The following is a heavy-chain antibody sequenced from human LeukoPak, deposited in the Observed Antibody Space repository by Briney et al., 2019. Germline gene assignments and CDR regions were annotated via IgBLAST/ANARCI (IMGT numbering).Heavy chain of an antibody. J-gene: IGHJ4*02. CDR2: IYTSGST. V-gene: IGHV4-61*02. D-gene: IGHD4-11*01. CDR3: ARWAVTYYFDY. CDR1: GGSISSGSYY. Sequence: SQTLSLTCTVSGGSISSGSYYWSWIRQPAGKGLEWIGRIYTSGSTNYNPSHKSRVTISVDTSKNQFSLKLSSVTAADTAVYYCARWAVTYYFDYWGQGTLVTVSS.